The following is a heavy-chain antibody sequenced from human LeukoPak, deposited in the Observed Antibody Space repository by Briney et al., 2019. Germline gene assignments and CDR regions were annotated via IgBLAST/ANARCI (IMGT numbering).Heavy chain of an antibody. CDR2: IIPIFGTA. CDR3: ARESNPRDKYYYYHGMDV. Sequence: SVKVSCKASGGTFSSYAISWVRQAPGQGLEWVGGIIPIFGTANYAQKFQGRVTITADESTSTDYMELSSLRSEDKPAYYCARESNPRDKYYYYHGMDVWGQGTTVTVSS. D-gene: IGHD2-21*02. V-gene: IGHV1-69*01. CDR1: GGTFSSYA. J-gene: IGHJ6*02.